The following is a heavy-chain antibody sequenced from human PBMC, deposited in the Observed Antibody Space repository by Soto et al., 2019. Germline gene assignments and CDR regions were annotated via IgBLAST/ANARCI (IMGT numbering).Heavy chain of an antibody. V-gene: IGHV4-59*01. CDR2: IYYSGST. J-gene: IGHJ6*02. Sequence: SETLSLTCTVSGGSISSYYWSWIRQPPGKGLEWIGYIYYSGSTNYNPSLKSRVTISVDTSKNQFSLKLSSVTAADTAVYYCARGVSSSWVSYYYYGMDVWGQGTTVTVSS. CDR1: GGSISSYY. D-gene: IGHD6-13*01. CDR3: ARGVSSSWVSYYYYGMDV.